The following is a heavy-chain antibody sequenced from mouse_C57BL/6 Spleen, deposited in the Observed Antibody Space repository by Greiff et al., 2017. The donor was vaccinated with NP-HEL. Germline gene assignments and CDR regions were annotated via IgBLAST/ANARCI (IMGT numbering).Heavy chain of an antibody. D-gene: IGHD1-1*01. J-gene: IGHJ2*01. V-gene: IGHV1-81*01. CDR3: ARSALTTVVATRGYFDY. Sequence: VQLQQSGAELARPGASVKLSCKASGYTFTSYGISWVKQRTGQGLEWIGEIYPRSGNTYYNEKFKGKATLTVDTSSSTAYMQLSSLTSEDSAVYYCARSALTTVVATRGYFDYWGQGTTLTGSS. CDR1: GYTFTSYG. CDR2: IYPRSGNT.